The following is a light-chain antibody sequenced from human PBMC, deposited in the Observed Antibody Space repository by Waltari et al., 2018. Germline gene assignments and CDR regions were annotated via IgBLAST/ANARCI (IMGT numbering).Light chain of an antibody. CDR1: QDINDY. J-gene: IGKJ2*01. CDR3: QQYHSLPPYT. CDR2: DAS. V-gene: IGKV1-33*01. Sequence: DIHMAQSPSSLSASVGDRVTITCQASQDINDYLNWYPQKPGKAPNLLIHDASNLETGVPSRFSGRGSGTYFTFIITSLQPEDLAIYHCQQYHSLPPYTFGQGTKLEI.